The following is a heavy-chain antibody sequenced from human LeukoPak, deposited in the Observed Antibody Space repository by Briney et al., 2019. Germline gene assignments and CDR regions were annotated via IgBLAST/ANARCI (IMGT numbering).Heavy chain of an antibody. CDR3: ARVLIGNYDFWSGLFDY. CDR1: GGSISSYY. V-gene: IGHV4-59*01. CDR2: IYYSGST. J-gene: IGHJ4*02. Sequence: PSETLSLTCTVSGGSISSYYWSWIRQPPGKGLEWIGYIYYSGSTNYNPSLKSRVTISVDTSENQFSLKLSSVTAADTAVYYCARVLIGNYDFWSGLFDYWGQGTLVTVSS. D-gene: IGHD3-3*01.